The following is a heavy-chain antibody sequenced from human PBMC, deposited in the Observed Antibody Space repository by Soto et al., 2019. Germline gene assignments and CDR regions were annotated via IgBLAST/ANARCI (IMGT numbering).Heavy chain of an antibody. CDR3: ARLSQDIVSGDY. CDR1: GGSVTSDSYY. J-gene: IGHJ4*02. Sequence: PSETLSLTCAVSGGSVTSDSYYYSWIRQPPGKGLEWIAYIYHSGSTNYNPSFTGRVTISVDTSKNQFSLKLSSVTAADTAVYYCARLSQDIVSGDYWGQGTLVTVSS. CDR2: IYHSGST. D-gene: IGHD2-15*01. V-gene: IGHV4-61*01.